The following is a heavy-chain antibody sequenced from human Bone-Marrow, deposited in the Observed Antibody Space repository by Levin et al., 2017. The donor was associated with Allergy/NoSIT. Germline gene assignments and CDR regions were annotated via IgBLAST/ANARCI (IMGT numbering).Heavy chain of an antibody. D-gene: IGHD3-10*01. CDR1: GFTFSSYE. J-gene: IGHJ4*02. CDR3: ARGGDYGSGKHVLDY. CDR2: ISSSGSTI. V-gene: IGHV3-48*03. Sequence: GGSLRLSCAASGFTFSSYEMNWVRQAPGKGLEWVSYISSSGSTIYYADSVKGRFTISRDNAKNSLYLQMNSLRAEDTAVYYCARGGDYGSGKHVLDYWGQGTLVTVSS.